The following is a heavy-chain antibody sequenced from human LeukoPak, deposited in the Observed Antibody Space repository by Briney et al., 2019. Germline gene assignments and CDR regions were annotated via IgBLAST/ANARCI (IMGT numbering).Heavy chain of an antibody. CDR2: INHSGST. Sequence: SETLSLTSAVYGGSFSGYYWSWIRQPPGKGLEWIGEINHSGSTNYNPSLKSRVTISVDTSKNQFSLKLSSVTAADTAVYYCARPQYYYDSSGPSDAFDIWGQGTMVTVSS. V-gene: IGHV4-34*01. J-gene: IGHJ3*02. CDR1: GGSFSGYY. D-gene: IGHD3-22*01. CDR3: ARPQYYYDSSGPSDAFDI.